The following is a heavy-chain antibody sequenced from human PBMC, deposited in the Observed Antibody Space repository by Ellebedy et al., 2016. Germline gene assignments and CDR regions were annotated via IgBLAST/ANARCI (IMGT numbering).Heavy chain of an antibody. J-gene: IGHJ6*03. CDR2: ISYDGSNK. CDR1: GFTFSSYG. V-gene: IGHV3-30*03. Sequence: GGSLRLXCAASGFTFSSYGMHWVRQAPGKGLEWVAVISYDGSNKYYADSVKGRFTISRDNSKNTLYLQMNSLRAEDTAVYYCARGYYYYYMDVWGKGTTVTVSS. CDR3: ARGYYYYYMDV.